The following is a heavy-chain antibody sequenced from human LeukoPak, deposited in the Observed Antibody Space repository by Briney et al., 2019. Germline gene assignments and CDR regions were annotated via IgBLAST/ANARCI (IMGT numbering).Heavy chain of an antibody. J-gene: IGHJ5*02. CDR1: GFTFSSYA. Sequence: GGSLRLSCAASGFTFSSYAMYWVRQAPGKGLEWVSAISGSGTSTNYADSVQGRFTISRDNSRNTLYLRMNSLRAEDTAVYYCAKERVSSGWNPHWFDPWGQGTLVTVSS. V-gene: IGHV3-23*01. D-gene: IGHD6-19*01. CDR3: AKERVSSGWNPHWFDP. CDR2: ISGSGTST.